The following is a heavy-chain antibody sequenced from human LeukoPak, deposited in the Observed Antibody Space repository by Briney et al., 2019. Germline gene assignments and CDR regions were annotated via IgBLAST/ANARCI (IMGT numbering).Heavy chain of an antibody. V-gene: IGHV4-34*01. CDR2: INHSGST. CDR3: ARGPYSSSWLT. CDR1: GGSFRGYY. Sequence: SETLSLTCAVYGGSFRGYYWSWIRQPPGKGLEWIGEINHSGSTNYNPSLKSRVTISVDTSKNQFSLKLSSVTAADTAVYYCARGPYSSSWLTWGQGTLVTVSS. J-gene: IGHJ5*02. D-gene: IGHD6-13*01.